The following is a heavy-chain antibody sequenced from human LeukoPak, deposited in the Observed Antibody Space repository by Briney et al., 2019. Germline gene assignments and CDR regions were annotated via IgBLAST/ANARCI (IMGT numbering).Heavy chain of an antibody. Sequence: GGSLRLFCAASGFTFSSYGMNWARPAPGKGLGRSSSITSSSSYIYYADAVKGRFTISRDNAKNSLYLQLKSLRAEDTAVYYRARSYSSSRGTFDYWGQGTLVTVSS. D-gene: IGHD6-6*01. J-gene: IGHJ4*02. CDR3: ARSYSSSRGTFDY. CDR2: ITSSSSYI. V-gene: IGHV3-21*01. CDR1: GFTFSSYG.